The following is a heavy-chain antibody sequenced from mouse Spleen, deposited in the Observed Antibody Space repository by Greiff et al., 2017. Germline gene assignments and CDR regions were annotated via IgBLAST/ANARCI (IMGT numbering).Heavy chain of an antibody. CDR1: GYTFTDYY. J-gene: IGHJ2*01. CDR2: INPYNGGT. CDR3: ARSGSYYSYDEGPYYFDY. Sequence: EVQLQQSGPVLVKPGASVKMSCKASGYTFTDYYMNWVKQSHGKSLEWIGVINPYNGGTSYNQKFKGKATLTVDKSSSTAYMELNSLTSEDSAVYYCARSGSYYSYDEGPYYFDYWGQGTTLTVSS. D-gene: IGHD2-12*01. V-gene: IGHV1-19*01.